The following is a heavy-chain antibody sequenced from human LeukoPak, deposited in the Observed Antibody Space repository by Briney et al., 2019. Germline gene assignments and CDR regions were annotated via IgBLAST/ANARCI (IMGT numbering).Heavy chain of an antibody. CDR2: INYSGST. D-gene: IGHD3-10*01. CDR3: ARYGSGSTWFDP. J-gene: IGHJ5*02. CDR1: GGSISIDNYQ. Sequence: SETLSLTCTVSGGSISIDNYQWSWIRQPPARVLEWIGYINYSGSTYYNPSLKSQVTISVDTSKNHFSLRLSSVPAADTAVYYCARYGSGSTWFDPWGQGTLVTVSS. V-gene: IGHV4-30-4*01.